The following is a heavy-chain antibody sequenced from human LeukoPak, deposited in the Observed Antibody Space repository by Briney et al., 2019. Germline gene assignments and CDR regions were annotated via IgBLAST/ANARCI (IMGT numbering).Heavy chain of an antibody. CDR2: ISAYNGNT. CDR3: ARNGLLWFGELLGSFDY. V-gene: IGHV1-18*01. CDR1: GYTFTSYG. J-gene: IGHJ4*02. D-gene: IGHD3-10*01. Sequence: GASVKVSCKASGYTFTSYGISWVGQAPGQGLEWMGWISAYNGNTNYAQKLQGRVTMTTDTSTSTAYMELRSLRSDDTAVYYCARNGLLWFGELLGSFDYWGQGTLVTVSS.